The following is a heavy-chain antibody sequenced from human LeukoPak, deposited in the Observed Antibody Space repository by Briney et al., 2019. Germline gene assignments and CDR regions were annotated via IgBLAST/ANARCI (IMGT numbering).Heavy chain of an antibody. D-gene: IGHD4-17*01. Sequence: ASVKVSCKASGYTFTGYYMHWVRQAPGQGLEWMGWINPNSGGTNYAQKFQGRVTMTWDTSISTAYMELSRLRSDDTAVYYCARDHDYGDYPDYWGQGTLVTVSS. CDR3: ARDHDYGDYPDY. V-gene: IGHV1-2*02. CDR2: INPNSGGT. J-gene: IGHJ4*02. CDR1: GYTFTGYY.